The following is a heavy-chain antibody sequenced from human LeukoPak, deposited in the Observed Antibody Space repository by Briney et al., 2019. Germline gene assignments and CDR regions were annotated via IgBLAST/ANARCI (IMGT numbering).Heavy chain of an antibody. D-gene: IGHD4-17*01. Sequence: TGGSLRLSCAASGFTFSSYCMIWIRQAPGKGLEWVANIKQDGSENYYVHAAKGRFTIPRDHAKISLYLQMNSLRAEDTPVYYCAGSYGDDYFDYWGQGTLVTVSS. V-gene: IGHV3-7*01. CDR2: IKQDGSEN. CDR3: AGSYGDDYFDY. J-gene: IGHJ4*02. CDR1: GFTFSSYC.